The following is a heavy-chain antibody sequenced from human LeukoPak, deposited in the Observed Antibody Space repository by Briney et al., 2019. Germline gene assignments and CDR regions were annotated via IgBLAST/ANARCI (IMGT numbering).Heavy chain of an antibody. V-gene: IGHV3-21*01. CDR1: GFLFSSYS. CDR3: ARGGMVRDRRHFQFDH. CDR2: ISSSSSYI. J-gene: IGHJ4*02. D-gene: IGHD3-10*01. Sequence: GGSLRLSCAASGFLFSSYSMNWVRQAPGKGLEWVSSISSSSSYIYYADSVKGRFTISRDNAKNSLYLQMNSLRAEDTAVYYCARGGMVRDRRHFQFDHWGQGTLVTVSS.